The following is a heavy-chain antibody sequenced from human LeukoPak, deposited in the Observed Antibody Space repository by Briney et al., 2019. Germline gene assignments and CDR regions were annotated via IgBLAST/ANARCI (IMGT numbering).Heavy chain of an antibody. J-gene: IGHJ6*03. Sequence: RAGGSLRLSCAASGFTFSSYAMHWVRQAPGKGLEWVAVISYDGSNKYYADSVKGRFTISRDNSKNTLYLQMNSLRAEDTAVYYCARGRYCSGGSCYRYYYYYYMDVWGKGTTVTVSS. D-gene: IGHD2-15*01. V-gene: IGHV3-30*04. CDR2: ISYDGSNK. CDR1: GFTFSSYA. CDR3: ARGRYCSGGSCYRYYYYYYMDV.